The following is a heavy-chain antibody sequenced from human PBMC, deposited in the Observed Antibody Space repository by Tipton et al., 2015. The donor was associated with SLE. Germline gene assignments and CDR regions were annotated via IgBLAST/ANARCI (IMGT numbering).Heavy chain of an antibody. V-gene: IGHV4-38-2*01. CDR3: AKGSVNWNDGSGLGMDV. CDR1: GYLISSGYY. CDR2: ILHTGTS. Sequence: TLSLTCDVSGYLISSGYYWGWFRQPPGKGLEWIGSILHTGTSNYNPTLKSRVTISVDTSKNQISLSLSSVTVADSAVYYCAKGSVNWNDGSGLGMDVWGQGTRVTVSS. D-gene: IGHD1-20*01. J-gene: IGHJ6*02.